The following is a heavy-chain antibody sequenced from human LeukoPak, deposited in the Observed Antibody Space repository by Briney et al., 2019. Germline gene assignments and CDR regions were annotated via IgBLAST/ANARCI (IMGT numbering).Heavy chain of an antibody. CDR2: IYYSGST. CDR3: ARDATIAAPLMS. J-gene: IGHJ4*02. CDR1: GDSISSINYY. D-gene: IGHD6-13*01. Sequence: SETLSLTCTVSGDSISSINYYWGWIRQPPGKGLEWIGSIYYSGSTYYNPSLKSRVTISEDTSKNQFSLKLSSVTAADTAVYYCARDATIAAPLMSWGQGTLVIVSS. V-gene: IGHV4-39*07.